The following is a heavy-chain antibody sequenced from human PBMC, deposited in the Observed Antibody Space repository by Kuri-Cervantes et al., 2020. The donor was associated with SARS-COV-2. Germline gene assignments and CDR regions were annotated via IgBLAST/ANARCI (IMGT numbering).Heavy chain of an antibody. CDR1: GFTFSSYG. J-gene: IGHJ4*02. D-gene: IGHD1-26*01. V-gene: IGHV3-48*03. Sequence: GGSLRLSCAASGFTFSSYGMNWVRQTPGKGLEWVSYISSTGDTIYYADSVKGRFTISRDNAKHSLYLQMNSLRAEDTAVYYCTRWRVGAKTWGQGTLVTVSS. CDR2: ISSTGDTI. CDR3: TRWRVGAKT.